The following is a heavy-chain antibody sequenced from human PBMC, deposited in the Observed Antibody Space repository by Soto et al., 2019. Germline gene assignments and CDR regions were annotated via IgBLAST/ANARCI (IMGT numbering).Heavy chain of an antibody. CDR1: GGSIRNYY. J-gene: IGHJ4*02. CDR2: IYYSGST. V-gene: IGHV4-59*04. Sequence: SETLSLTCGVSGGSIRNYYWSWIRQPPRRGLEWIGIIYYSGSTYYNPSLKSRVTMSVDTSKNHFSLNLSSVTAADTAVYYCARRTGSSTYYFDYWGQGALVTVSS. D-gene: IGHD6-6*01. CDR3: ARRTGSSTYYFDY.